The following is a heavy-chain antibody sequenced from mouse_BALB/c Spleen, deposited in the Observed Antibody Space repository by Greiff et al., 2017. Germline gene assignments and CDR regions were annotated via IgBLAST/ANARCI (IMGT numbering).Heavy chain of an antibody. D-gene: IGHD2-4*01. V-gene: IGHV1-54*03. CDR2: INPGSGGT. CDR1: GYAFTNYL. Sequence: QVQLQQSGAELVRPGTSVKVSCKASGYAFTNYLIEWVKQRPGQGLGWIGVINPGSGGTNYNEKFKGKATLTADKSSSTAYMQLSSLTSDDSAVYFCARSGDYLYAMDYWGQGTSVTVSS. CDR3: ARSGDYLYAMDY. J-gene: IGHJ4*01.